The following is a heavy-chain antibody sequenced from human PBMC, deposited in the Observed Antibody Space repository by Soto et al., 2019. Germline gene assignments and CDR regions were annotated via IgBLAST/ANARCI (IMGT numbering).Heavy chain of an antibody. V-gene: IGHV4-4*03. J-gene: IGHJ4*02. D-gene: IGHD2-15*01. Sequence: KLRETLSLTCAVSGGSISSSNWWSWVRQPPGKELEWIGEICHSGSTNYNPSLKSRVTISVDKSKNQFSLKLSSVTAADTAVYYCARVGYCSGGSCLVRAGSPGAFDYWGQGTLVTVSS. CDR1: GGSISSSNW. CDR3: ARVGYCSGGSCLVRAGSPGAFDY. CDR2: ICHSGST.